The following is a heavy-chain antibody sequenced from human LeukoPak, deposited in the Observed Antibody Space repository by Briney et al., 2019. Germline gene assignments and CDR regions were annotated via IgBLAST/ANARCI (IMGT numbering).Heavy chain of an antibody. CDR2: IIPIFGTA. Sequence: SVKVSCKASGGTFSSYAISWVRQAPGQGLEWMGGIIPIFGTANYAQKFQGRVTITTDESTSTAYMELSSLRSEDMAVYYCASSRTAAVYYYYYMDVWGKGTTVTVSS. CDR3: ASSRTAAVYYYYYMDV. D-gene: IGHD2-2*01. V-gene: IGHV1-69*05. J-gene: IGHJ6*03. CDR1: GGTFSSYA.